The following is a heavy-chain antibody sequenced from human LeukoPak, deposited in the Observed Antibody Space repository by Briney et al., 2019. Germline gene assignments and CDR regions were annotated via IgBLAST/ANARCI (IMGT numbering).Heavy chain of an antibody. D-gene: IGHD5-18*01. V-gene: IGHV4-59*08. J-gene: IGHJ4*02. CDR1: GGSISSYY. CDR3: ARRGGYSYPFDY. Sequence: SETLSLTSTVSGGSISSYYWSWIRQPPGKGLEWIGYIYYSGSTNYNPSLKSRVTISVDTSKNQFSLKLSSVTAADTAVYYCARRGGYSYPFDYWGQGTLVTVSS. CDR2: IYYSGST.